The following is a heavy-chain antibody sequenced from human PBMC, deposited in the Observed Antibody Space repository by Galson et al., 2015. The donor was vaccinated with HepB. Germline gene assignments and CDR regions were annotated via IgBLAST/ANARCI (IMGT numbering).Heavy chain of an antibody. CDR2: INPNSGGT. V-gene: IGHV1-2*06. J-gene: IGHJ5*02. Sequence: SVKVSCKASGYTFTGYYMHWVRQAPGQGLEWMGRINPNSGGTNYAQKFQGRVTMTRDTSISTAYMELSRLRSDDTAVYYCARLAVAAFTGDWFDPWGQGTLVTVSS. CDR3: ARLAVAAFTGDWFDP. D-gene: IGHD6-19*01. CDR1: GYTFTGYY.